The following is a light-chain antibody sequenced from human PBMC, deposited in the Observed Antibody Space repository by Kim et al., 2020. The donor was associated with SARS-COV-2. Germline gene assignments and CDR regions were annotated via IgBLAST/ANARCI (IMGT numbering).Light chain of an antibody. CDR2: GAS. J-gene: IGKJ1*01. Sequence: SPGERAPLSCRASPSVSSRYLAWYQQKPGQAPRLLIYGASSRATGIPDRFSGSGSGTDFTLTISRLEPEDFAVYYCQQYGSSPRTFGQGTKVDIK. CDR1: PSVSSRY. V-gene: IGKV3-20*01. CDR3: QQYGSSPRT.